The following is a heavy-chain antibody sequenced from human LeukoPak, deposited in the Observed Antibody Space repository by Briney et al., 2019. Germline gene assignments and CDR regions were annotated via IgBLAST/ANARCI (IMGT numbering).Heavy chain of an antibody. Sequence: SVKVSCKASGGTFNSYAISWVRQAPGQGLEWMGGIIPIFETPTYAQKFHGRVTITADESTSTAYMELSSLRSEDTAVYYCATTYSGSYQPLDYWGQGTLVTVSS. D-gene: IGHD1-26*01. J-gene: IGHJ4*02. V-gene: IGHV1-69*13. CDR1: GGTFNSYA. CDR2: IIPIFETP. CDR3: ATTYSGSYQPLDY.